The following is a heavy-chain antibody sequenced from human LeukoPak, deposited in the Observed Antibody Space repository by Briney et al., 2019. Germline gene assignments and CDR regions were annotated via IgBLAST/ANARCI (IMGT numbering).Heavy chain of an antibody. CDR3: ARAGYSGYDFDY. CDR2: IKQDGSEK. J-gene: IGHJ4*02. D-gene: IGHD5-12*01. Sequence: GGSLRLSCAASGLTFSSYWMSWVRQAPGKGLEWVANIKQDGSEKYYVDSVKGRFTISRDNAKNSLYLQMNSLRAEDTAVYYCARAGYSGYDFDYWGQGTLVTVSS. V-gene: IGHV3-7*01. CDR1: GLTFSSYW.